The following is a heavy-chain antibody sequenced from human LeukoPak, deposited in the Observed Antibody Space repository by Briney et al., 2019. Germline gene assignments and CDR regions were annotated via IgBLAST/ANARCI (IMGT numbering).Heavy chain of an antibody. CDR1: GFTSDDCA. J-gene: IGHJ4*02. V-gene: IGHV3-9*02. D-gene: IGHD2-2*01. CDR3: AKGRGYELPLDN. CDR2: ISWNSGSI. Sequence: GGSLRLSCAGSGFTSDDCAMHWVRQAPGKGLEWVSGISWNSGSIGYADSVKGRFTISRDNAKNSLYLQMNSLRAEDTALYYCAKGRGYELPLDNWGQGTLVTVSS.